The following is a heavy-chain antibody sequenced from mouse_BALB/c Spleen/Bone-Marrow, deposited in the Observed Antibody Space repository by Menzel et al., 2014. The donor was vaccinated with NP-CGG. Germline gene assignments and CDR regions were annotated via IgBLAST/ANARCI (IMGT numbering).Heavy chain of an antibody. D-gene: IGHD2-10*02. J-gene: IGHJ2*01. CDR2: IDPENGDT. Sequence: VHVKQSGAELVRSGASVKLSCTASGFNIKDYYMHWVKQRPEQCLEWIGWIDPENGDTEYAPKFQGKATMTADTSSNTAYLQLSSLTSEDTAVYYCNEGYGNYGYWGQGTTLTVSS. CDR3: NEGYGNYGY. V-gene: IGHV14-4*02. CDR1: GFNIKDYY.